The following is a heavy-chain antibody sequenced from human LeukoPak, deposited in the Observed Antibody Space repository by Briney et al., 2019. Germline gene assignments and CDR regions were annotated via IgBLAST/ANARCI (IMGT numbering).Heavy chain of an antibody. CDR3: ARDEMITFGGVIVPGYFDY. CDR2: IYSGGST. J-gene: IGHJ4*02. Sequence: GGSLRLSCAASGFTVSSNYMSWVRQAPGKGLEWVSVIYSGGSTYYADSVKGRFTISRDNPKNTLYLQMNSLRAEDTAVYYCARDEMITFGGVIVPGYFDYWGQGTLVTVSS. D-gene: IGHD3-16*02. V-gene: IGHV3-53*01. CDR1: GFTVSSNY.